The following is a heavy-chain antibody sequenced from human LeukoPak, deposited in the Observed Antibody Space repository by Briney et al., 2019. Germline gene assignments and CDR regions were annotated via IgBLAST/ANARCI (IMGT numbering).Heavy chain of an antibody. J-gene: IGHJ5*02. D-gene: IGHD2-15*01. V-gene: IGHV4-4*07. Sequence: SETLSLTCTVSGGSISSYYWSWIRQPAGKGLEWIGRIYTSGSTNYNPSLKSRVTMPVDTSKNQFSLKLTSVTAADTAVYYCARSYCSGGSCLNWFDPWGLGTLVTVSS. CDR2: IYTSGST. CDR1: GGSISSYY. CDR3: ARSYCSGGSCLNWFDP.